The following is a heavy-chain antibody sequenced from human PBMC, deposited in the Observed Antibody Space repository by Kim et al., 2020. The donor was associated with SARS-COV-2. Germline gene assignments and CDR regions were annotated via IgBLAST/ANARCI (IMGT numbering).Heavy chain of an antibody. CDR3: ARDPLLTSYYPGYIFDY. CDR1: GGSINSNSYY. CDR2: IYYTGST. D-gene: IGHD3-9*01. Sequence: SETLSLTCTVSGGSINSNSYYWGWIRQPPGKGLEWIGSIYYTGSTFYNPSLKSRITISVDTYKNQFSLRMSSVTAADTAVYYCARDPLLTSYYPGYIFDYWGQGTLVTVSS. V-gene: IGHV4-39*02. J-gene: IGHJ4*02.